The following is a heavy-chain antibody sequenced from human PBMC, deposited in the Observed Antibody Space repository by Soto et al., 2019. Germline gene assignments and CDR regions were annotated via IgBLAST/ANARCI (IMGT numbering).Heavy chain of an antibody. CDR2: ISYDGSNK. CDR1: GFTFSGYG. D-gene: IGHD3-22*01. Sequence: GGSLRLSFAASGFTFSGYGMHWVRQAPGKGLEWVAVISYDGSNKYYADSVKGRFTISRDNSKNTLYLQMNSLRAEDTAVYYCAKVYYYDSSGYYAPFDYWGQGTLVTVS. V-gene: IGHV3-30*18. CDR3: AKVYYYDSSGYYAPFDY. J-gene: IGHJ4*02.